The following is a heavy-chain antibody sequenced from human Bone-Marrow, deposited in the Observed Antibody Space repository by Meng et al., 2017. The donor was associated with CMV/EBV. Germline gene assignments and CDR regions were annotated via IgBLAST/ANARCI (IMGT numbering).Heavy chain of an antibody. CDR1: GGAFSGNY. CDR3: ARSRKSGYSYVWDY. D-gene: IGHD5-18*01. J-gene: IGHJ4*02. CDR2: INHSGST. Sequence: QVELQQGGAGLWKPSESLSLTCAVYGGAFSGNYWSWIRQPPGKGLEWIGEINHSGSTNYNPSLKSRVTISVDTSKNQFSLKLSSVTAADTAVYYCARSRKSGYSYVWDYWGQGTLVTVSS. V-gene: IGHV4-34*01.